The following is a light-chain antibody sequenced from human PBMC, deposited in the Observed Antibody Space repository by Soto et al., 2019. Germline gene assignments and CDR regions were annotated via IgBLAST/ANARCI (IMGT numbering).Light chain of an antibody. J-gene: IGLJ1*01. V-gene: IGLV2-11*01. CDR2: DVS. Sequence: QSALTQPRSVSGSPGQSVTISCTGTSSDVGGYNAVSWYQQHPGKAPKLIIYDVSERPSGVPDRFSGSKSGNTASLTISGLQAEDEADYYCCSYAGIYIISVFGTGTKVTVL. CDR3: CSYAGIYIISV. CDR1: SSDVGGYNA.